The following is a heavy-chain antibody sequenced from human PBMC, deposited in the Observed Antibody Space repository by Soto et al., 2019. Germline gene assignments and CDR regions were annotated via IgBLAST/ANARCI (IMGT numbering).Heavy chain of an antibody. V-gene: IGHV3-30-3*01. CDR3: ARDYSYQRAMDV. Sequence: QVQLVESRGGVVQPGRSLRLSCAASGFTFSNFAMYWVRQAPGKGLEWVTVISYDGSHKYYADSVKGRFTISRDNSKNTLYLQMNNLRAEDSAVYFCARDYSYQRAMDVWGQGTTVTVSS. CDR2: ISYDGSHK. J-gene: IGHJ6*02. D-gene: IGHD2-15*01. CDR1: GFTFSNFA.